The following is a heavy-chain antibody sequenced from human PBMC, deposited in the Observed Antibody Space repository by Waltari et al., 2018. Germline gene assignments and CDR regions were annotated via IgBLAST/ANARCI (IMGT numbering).Heavy chain of an antibody. CDR3: ATRVVVPGVPGMADY. D-gene: IGHD2-2*01. V-gene: IGHV3-53*01. Sequence: EVPLVESGGGLIQPGGSLRLSCAASGFTVSNNSRSWVRQAPGKGLEWVSTIYYNERTDYADSVKGRFTISRDTAKNTLFLQMNSLRAEDTAVYYCATRVVVPGVPGMADYWGQGTLVTVSS. J-gene: IGHJ4*02. CDR1: GFTVSNNS. CDR2: IYYNERT.